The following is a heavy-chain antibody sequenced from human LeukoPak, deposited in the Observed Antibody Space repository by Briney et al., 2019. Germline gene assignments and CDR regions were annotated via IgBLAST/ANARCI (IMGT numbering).Heavy chain of an antibody. V-gene: IGHV3-13*01. CDR3: ARAAYSSTWYSRYFDL. Sequence: PGGSLRLSCAASGFTLSTYDMHWVRQATGKGLEWVSAIGTAGEIYYPGSVMGRFTISRENAKNSLYLQMNSLRAGDTAVYYCARAAYSSTWYSRYFDLWGRGTLVTVSS. CDR2: IGTAGEI. J-gene: IGHJ2*01. D-gene: IGHD6-13*01. CDR1: GFTLSTYD.